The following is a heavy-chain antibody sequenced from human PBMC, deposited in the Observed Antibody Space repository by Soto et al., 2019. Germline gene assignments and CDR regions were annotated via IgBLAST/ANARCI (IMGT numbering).Heavy chain of an antibody. J-gene: IGHJ5*02. Sequence: XGSLSLTCNVSGVSVSSSNDYWAWIRQPPGRGLEWIGSVYNSGATYYNPSLRSRVSLSVDTSKNQFSLKLSSVTAADTAVYYCARHGPHCTSCDVRVPWGQGTLVTVSS. D-gene: IGHD2-2*01. CDR1: GVSVSSSNDY. V-gene: IGHV4-39*01. CDR3: ARHGPHCTSCDVRVP. CDR2: VYNSGAT.